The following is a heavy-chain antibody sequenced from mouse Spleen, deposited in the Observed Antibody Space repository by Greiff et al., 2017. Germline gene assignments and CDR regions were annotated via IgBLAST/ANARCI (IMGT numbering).Heavy chain of an antibody. Sequence: QVQLQQPGAELVKPGASVKLSCKASGYTFTSYWMQWVKQRPGQGLEWIGEIDPSDSYTNYNQKFKGKATLTVDTSSSTAYMQLSSLTSEDSAVYYCANHYGGFAYWGQGTLVTVSA. J-gene: IGHJ3*01. CDR2: IDPSDSYT. D-gene: IGHD1-1*01. CDR3: ANHYGGFAY. CDR1: GYTFTSYW. V-gene: IGHV1-50*01.